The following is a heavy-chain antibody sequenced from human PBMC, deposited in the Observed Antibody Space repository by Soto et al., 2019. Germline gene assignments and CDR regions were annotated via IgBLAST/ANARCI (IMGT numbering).Heavy chain of an antibody. CDR1: GYTFTSYG. CDR2: IIPILGIA. J-gene: IGHJ4*02. D-gene: IGHD4-17*01. CDR3: ARETDYATPFDY. V-gene: IGHV1-69*04. Sequence: SVKVSCKASGYTFTSYGISWVRLAPGQGLEWMGRIIPILGIANYAQKFQGRVTITADKSTSTAYMELSSLRSEDTAVYYCARETDYATPFDYWGQGTLVTVSS.